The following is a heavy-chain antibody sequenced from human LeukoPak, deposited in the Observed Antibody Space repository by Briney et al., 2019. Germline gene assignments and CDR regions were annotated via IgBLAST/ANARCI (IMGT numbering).Heavy chain of an antibody. Sequence: GGSLGLSCAASGFTFDDYTMHWVRQAPGKGLEWVSLISWDGGSTYYADSVKGRFTISRDNSKNSLYLQMNSLRTEDTALYYCAKGEVGANFLDYWGQGTLVTVSS. CDR1: GFTFDDYT. CDR2: ISWDGGST. V-gene: IGHV3-43*01. D-gene: IGHD3-16*01. J-gene: IGHJ4*02. CDR3: AKGEVGANFLDY.